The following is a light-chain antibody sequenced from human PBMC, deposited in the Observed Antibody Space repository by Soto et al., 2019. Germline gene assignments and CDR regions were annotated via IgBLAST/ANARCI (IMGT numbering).Light chain of an antibody. CDR1: SSDVGGYNY. V-gene: IGLV2-14*03. J-gene: IGLJ1*01. CDR3: NSYTSSSTYV. Sequence: QSVLTQPSSVSGSPGQSIAISCTGTSSDVGGYNYVTWYQQHPGKAPKLMIYDVSNRPSGVSDRFSGSKFGNTASLTISGLQAEDEGDYYCNSYTSSSTYVFGTGTKVTVL. CDR2: DVS.